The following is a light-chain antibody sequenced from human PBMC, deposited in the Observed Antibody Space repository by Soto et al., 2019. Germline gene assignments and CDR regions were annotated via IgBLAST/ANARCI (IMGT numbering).Light chain of an antibody. V-gene: IGKV3-15*01. CDR2: GAS. CDR1: QSVSSN. Sequence: EIVLTQSPATLSLSPGERATLSCRASQSVSSNLAWYQQKPGQAPRLLIYGASTRATGIPARFSGSGSGTEFTLNISSMQYEDFAVYYCQQYNTWPGTFGKGTKVDIK. J-gene: IGKJ1*01. CDR3: QQYNTWPGT.